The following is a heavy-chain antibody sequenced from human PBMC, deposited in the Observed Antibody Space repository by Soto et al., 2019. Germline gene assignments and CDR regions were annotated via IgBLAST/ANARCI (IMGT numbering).Heavy chain of an antibody. V-gene: IGHV4-4*02. J-gene: IGHJ6*02. CDR3: ARGGGPDIAYGMDV. Sequence: QVQLQESGPGLVKPSGTLSLTCAVSGGSISSINWWSWVRQPPGKGLKWIGEIYHSGSTTYNPSLKSRVTISVDKSKNQFSLKLKSVTAADPAIYYCARGGGPDIAYGMDVWGQGTTVIVSS. D-gene: IGHD5-12*01. CDR2: IYHSGST. CDR1: GGSISSINW.